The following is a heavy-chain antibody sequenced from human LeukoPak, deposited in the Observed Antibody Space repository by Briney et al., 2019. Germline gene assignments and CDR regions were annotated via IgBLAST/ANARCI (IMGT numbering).Heavy chain of an antibody. J-gene: IGHJ6*02. CDR1: GFTFSSYW. Sequence: GGSLRLSCAASGFTFSSYWMSWVRQAPGKGLEWVANIKQDGSEKYYVDSVKGRFTISRDNAKNSLYLQMNSLRAEDTALYYCAKDKSHSSWTSRYYYYALDVWGQGITVTVSS. CDR2: IKQDGSEK. CDR3: AKDKSHSSWTSRYYYYALDV. D-gene: IGHD6-19*01. V-gene: IGHV3-7*03.